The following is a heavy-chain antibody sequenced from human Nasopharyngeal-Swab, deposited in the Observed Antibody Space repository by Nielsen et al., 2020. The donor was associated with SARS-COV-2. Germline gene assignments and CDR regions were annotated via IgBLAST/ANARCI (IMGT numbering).Heavy chain of an antibody. CDR2: ISSSSSYI. J-gene: IGHJ4*02. Sequence: GESLKISCAASGFTFSSYSMNWVRQAPVTGLEWVSSISSSSSYIYYADSVKGRFTISRDNAKNSLYLQMNSLRAEDTAVYYCARDGSGYDILTGYSDWGQGTLVTVSS. CDR1: GFTFSSYS. CDR3: ARDGSGYDILTGYSD. V-gene: IGHV3-21*01. D-gene: IGHD3-9*01.